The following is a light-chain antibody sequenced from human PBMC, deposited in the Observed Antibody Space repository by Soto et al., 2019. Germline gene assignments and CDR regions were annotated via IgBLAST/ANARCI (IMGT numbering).Light chain of an antibody. CDR1: QTISTY. CDR3: QQLFDSPIT. J-gene: IGKJ5*01. Sequence: DIQMTQSPSSLSASVGDRVTISCRASQTISTYLAWYQQKPGRAPKLLIYAASTLESGVPSRFSATVSGTEFSLTITSLQPEDFATYYCQQLFDSPITFGQGTRLEI. CDR2: AAS. V-gene: IGKV1-9*01.